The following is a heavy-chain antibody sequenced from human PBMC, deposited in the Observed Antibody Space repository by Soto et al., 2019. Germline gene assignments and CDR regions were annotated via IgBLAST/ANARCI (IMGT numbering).Heavy chain of an antibody. CDR1: GGSIISYY. V-gene: IGHV4-59*01. J-gene: IGHJ6*03. Sequence: SETLSLTCTVSGGSIISYYWSWIRQPPGKGLEWIGYIYYSGSTNYNPSLKSRVTISVDTSKNQFSLKLSSVTAADTAVYYCARVVVPAARRHYYYYMDVWGKGTTVTVSS. D-gene: IGHD2-2*01. CDR2: IYYSGST. CDR3: ARVVVPAARRHYYYYMDV.